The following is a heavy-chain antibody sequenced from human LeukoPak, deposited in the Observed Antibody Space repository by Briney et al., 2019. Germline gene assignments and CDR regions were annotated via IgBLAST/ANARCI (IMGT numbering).Heavy chain of an antibody. V-gene: IGHV1-8*01. CDR3: ARGVLPSAYHFDD. CDR1: GYTFGSYD. J-gene: IGHJ4*02. D-gene: IGHD2-2*01. CDR2: MNPNSGNT. Sequence: ASVKVSCKASGYTFGSYDINWVRQAPGQGLEWMGWMNPNSGNTGYAQKFQGRLTMTGNTSTSTFYMELSSLRSEDTAVYFCARGVLPSAYHFDDWGRGTLVTVSS.